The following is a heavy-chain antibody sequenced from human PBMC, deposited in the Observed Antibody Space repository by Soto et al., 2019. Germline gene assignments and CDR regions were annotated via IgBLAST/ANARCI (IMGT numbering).Heavy chain of an antibody. Sequence: QVQLVQSGAEVKKPGSSVKVSCKASGGTFSSYTISWVRQAPGQGLEWMGRIIPILGIANYAQKFQGRVTITADKSTSTAYMELSSLRSEDTAVYYCASEDSSGWPVDYWGQGTLVTVSS. CDR3: ASEDSSGWPVDY. CDR2: IIPILGIA. CDR1: GGTFSSYT. J-gene: IGHJ4*02. V-gene: IGHV1-69*02. D-gene: IGHD6-19*01.